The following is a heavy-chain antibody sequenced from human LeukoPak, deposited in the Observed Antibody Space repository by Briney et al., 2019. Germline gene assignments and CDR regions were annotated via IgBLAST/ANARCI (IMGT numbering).Heavy chain of an antibody. CDR3: ARSGYYYDSSGYYWFDP. V-gene: IGHV1-69*05. Sequence: ASVKVSCKASGGTFNSYAISWVRQAPGQGLEWMGGIIPIFGTANYAQKFQGRVTITTDESTSTAYMELSSLRSEDTAVYYCARSGYYYDSSGYYWFDPWGQGTLVTVSS. D-gene: IGHD3-22*01. CDR1: GGTFNSYA. CDR2: IIPIFGTA. J-gene: IGHJ5*02.